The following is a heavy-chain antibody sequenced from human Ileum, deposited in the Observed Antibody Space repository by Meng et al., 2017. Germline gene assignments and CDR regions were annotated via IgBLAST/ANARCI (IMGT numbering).Heavy chain of an antibody. D-gene: IGHD3-22*01. Sequence: GQLQGSGPRLVKPSGTLSLTCAVSGTWWSWVRQPPGKGLEWIGEIFQSGRTNYNPSLKSRVTISIDKSKSQIPLQLSAVTAADTAVYSCATSNDRDVYYLGYWGQGTLVTVSS. CDR1: GTW. CDR2: IFQSGRT. V-gene: IGHV4-4*02. CDR3: ATSNDRDVYYLGY. J-gene: IGHJ4*02.